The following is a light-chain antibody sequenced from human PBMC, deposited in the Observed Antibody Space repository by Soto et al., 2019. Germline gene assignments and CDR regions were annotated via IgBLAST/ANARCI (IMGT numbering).Light chain of an antibody. J-gene: IGKJ4*01. CDR3: QQIYSYPLP. V-gene: IGKV1-9*01. Sequence: IQLTQSPSSLSASVGDRVTITCRASQGVSSYLAWYQQKPGKAPKVLIYAASTLQSVVPSRFSGSGSGPDFTLTISSLQPEDFATYYCQQIYSYPLPFGGGTPLEIQ. CDR1: QGVSSY. CDR2: AAS.